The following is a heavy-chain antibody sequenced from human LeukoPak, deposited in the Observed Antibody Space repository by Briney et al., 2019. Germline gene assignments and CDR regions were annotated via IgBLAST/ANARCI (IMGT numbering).Heavy chain of an antibody. D-gene: IGHD6-19*01. CDR2: IKQDGSDK. Sequence: GGSLRLSCAASGFTFRSYWMSWVRQAPGKGLEWVANIKQDGSDKYYADSVKGRFTISRDNSKNTLYLQMNSLRPEDTAVYYCAKMGGQWLAHDAFDIWGQGTMVTVSS. CDR3: AKMGGQWLAHDAFDI. J-gene: IGHJ3*02. V-gene: IGHV3-7*01. CDR1: GFTFRSYW.